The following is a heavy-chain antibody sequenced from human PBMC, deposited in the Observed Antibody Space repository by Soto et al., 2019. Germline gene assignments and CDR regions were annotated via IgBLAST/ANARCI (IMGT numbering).Heavy chain of an antibody. CDR3: ARDGSGH. CDR2: IYTGGGT. J-gene: IGHJ4*02. Sequence: EVQLVESGGGLVQPGGSLRLSCAASGLTVSTNPMSWVRQAPGKGLEWVSVIYTGGGTHYADSVKGRFTISRDNSKNTVNLKMNSLRPEEAAVYYCARDGSGHWGQGTLVTVSS. V-gene: IGHV3-66*01. CDR1: GLTVSTNP.